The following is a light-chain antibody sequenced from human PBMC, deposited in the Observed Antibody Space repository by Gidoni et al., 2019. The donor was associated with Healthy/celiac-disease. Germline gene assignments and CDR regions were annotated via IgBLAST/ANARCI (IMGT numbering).Light chain of an antibody. CDR3: QQYNNWPFT. CDR2: GAS. Sequence: EIVMTQSPATLSVSPGERATLPCRASQSVSSNFAWYQQKPGPAPRLLIYGASTRATGIPARFSGSGSGTEFTLTISSLQSEDFAVYYCQQYNNWPFTFGPGTKVDIK. V-gene: IGKV3-15*01. CDR1: QSVSSN. J-gene: IGKJ3*01.